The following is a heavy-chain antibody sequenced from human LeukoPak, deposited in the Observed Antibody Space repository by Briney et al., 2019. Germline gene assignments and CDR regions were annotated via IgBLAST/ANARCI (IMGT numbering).Heavy chain of an antibody. CDR3: ASLAYCSGATCSDYFDY. Sequence: SETLSLTCTVSGDSISSYYWSWIRQPPGKGLEWIGYIYYSGSTNYNPSFKSRVTISVDTSKNQFSLKLSSVTAADTAVYYCASLAYCSGATCSDYFDYWGQGTLVTVSS. V-gene: IGHV4-59*08. J-gene: IGHJ4*02. D-gene: IGHD2-15*01. CDR1: GDSISSYY. CDR2: IYYSGST.